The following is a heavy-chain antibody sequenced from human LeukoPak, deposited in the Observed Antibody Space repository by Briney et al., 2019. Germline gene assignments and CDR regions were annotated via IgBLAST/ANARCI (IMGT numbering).Heavy chain of an antibody. CDR2: IFYSGST. Sequence: SETLSLTCTVSGGSISSSSYYWGWIRQPPGKGLEWIGSIFYSGSTYYNPPLKSRVTIFVDTSKNQFSLKLSSVTAADTAVYYCARRLSRWAFDIWGQGTMVTVSS. V-gene: IGHV4-39*01. CDR1: GGSISSSSYY. J-gene: IGHJ3*02. D-gene: IGHD4-23*01. CDR3: ARRLSRWAFDI.